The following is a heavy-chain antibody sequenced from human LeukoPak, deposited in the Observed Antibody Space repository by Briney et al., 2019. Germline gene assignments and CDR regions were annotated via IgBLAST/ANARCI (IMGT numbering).Heavy chain of an antibody. CDR3: TRGVGQGGAIVVVPAAPPDY. J-gene: IGHJ4*02. D-gene: IGHD2-2*01. CDR1: GFTFGDYA. Sequence: SGRSLRLSCTASGFTFGDYAMSWFRQAPGKGLEWVGFIRSKAYGGTTEYAASVKGRFTISRDDSKSIAYLQMNSLKTEDTAVYYCTRGVGQGGAIVVVPAAPPDYWGQGTLVTVSS. V-gene: IGHV3-49*03. CDR2: IRSKAYGGTT.